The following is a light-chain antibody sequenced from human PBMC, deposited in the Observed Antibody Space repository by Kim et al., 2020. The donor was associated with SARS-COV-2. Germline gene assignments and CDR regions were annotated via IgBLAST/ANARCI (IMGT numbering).Light chain of an antibody. CDR1: QTISSN. J-gene: IGKJ2*01. CDR2: SAS. Sequence: VLTQSPATLSVSPGERATLSCRASQTISSNLAWFQQKPGQAPRLLIYSASSRATGVPTRFSGSGFGTEFSLTISGLQSEDFATYHCHQYNFWPYSFGQGTKLEI. CDR3: HQYNFWPYS. V-gene: IGKV3-15*01.